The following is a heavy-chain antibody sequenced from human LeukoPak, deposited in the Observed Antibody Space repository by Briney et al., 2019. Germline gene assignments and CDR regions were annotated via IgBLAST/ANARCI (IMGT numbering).Heavy chain of an antibody. CDR3: ARVGGGTLGPAGIHDF. CDR2: IIPIFGTA. Sequence: ASVKVCCKASGGTFSSYDISWVRQAPGQGLEWMGGIIPIFGTANYAQKFQGRVTITADKSTSTAYMELSSLRSEDTAVYYCARVGGGTLGPAGIHDFWGQGTLVTVSS. CDR1: GGTFSSYD. J-gene: IGHJ4*02. D-gene: IGHD2-15*01. V-gene: IGHV1-69*06.